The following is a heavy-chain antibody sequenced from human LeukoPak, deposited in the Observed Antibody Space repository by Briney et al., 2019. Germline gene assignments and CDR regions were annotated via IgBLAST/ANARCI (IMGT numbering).Heavy chain of an antibody. V-gene: IGHV1-2*02. J-gene: IGHJ5*02. Sequence: ASVKVSCKTSGYSFIDYYMHWVRQAPGQGLEWMGWINPNSGRTSTAQKFQGRVTMTRDTSISTAYMELSRLRSDDTAVYYCARWEATWGQGTLVTVSS. CDR3: ARWEAT. CDR1: GYSFIDYY. D-gene: IGHD1-26*01. CDR2: INPNSGRT.